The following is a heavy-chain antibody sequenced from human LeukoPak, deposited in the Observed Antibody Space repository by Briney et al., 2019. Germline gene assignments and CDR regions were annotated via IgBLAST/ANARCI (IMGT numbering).Heavy chain of an antibody. CDR3: ARQENYGSGSYYNEGFDY. Sequence: PGGSLRLSCAASGFTFSDYYMSWIRQAPGKGLEWVSYVSSSSSYTNYADSVKGRFTISRDNAKNSLYLQMNSLRAEDTAVYYCARQENYGSGSYYNEGFDYWGQGTLVTVSS. J-gene: IGHJ4*02. D-gene: IGHD3-10*01. V-gene: IGHV3-11*03. CDR2: VSSSSSYT. CDR1: GFTFSDYY.